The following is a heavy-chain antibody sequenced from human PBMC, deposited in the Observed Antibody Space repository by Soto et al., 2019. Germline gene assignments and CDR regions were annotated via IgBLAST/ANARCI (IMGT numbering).Heavy chain of an antibody. CDR1: GFTFSSYS. Sequence: QAGGSLRLSCAASGFTFSSYSMNWVRQAPGKGLEWVSYISSSSSTIYYADSVKGRFTISRDNAKNSLYLQMNSLRAEDTAVYYCARAPIVVVPAAMPAHFDYWGQGTLVTVSS. CDR3: ARAPIVVVPAAMPAHFDY. D-gene: IGHD2-2*01. J-gene: IGHJ4*02. V-gene: IGHV3-48*01. CDR2: ISSSSSTI.